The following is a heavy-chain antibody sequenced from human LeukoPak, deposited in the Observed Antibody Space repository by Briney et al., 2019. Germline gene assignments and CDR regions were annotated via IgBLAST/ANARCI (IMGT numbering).Heavy chain of an antibody. CDR2: VSGSGDRT. Sequence: GGSLRLSCAASGFTFTNYAMTWVRQTPGMGLEWVSTVSGSGDRTYYADSVKGRVTISRDNSKNTLFLQVNSLRAEDTAVYYCAKDGRDVDDNADNLLFDSWGQGPLATVSS. V-gene: IGHV3-23*01. CDR3: AKDGRDVDDNADNLLFDS. CDR1: GFTFTNYA. D-gene: IGHD5-24*01. J-gene: IGHJ4*02.